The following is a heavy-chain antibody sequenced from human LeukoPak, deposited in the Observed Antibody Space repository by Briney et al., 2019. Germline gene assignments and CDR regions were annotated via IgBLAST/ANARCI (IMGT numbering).Heavy chain of an antibody. J-gene: IGHJ4*02. CDR3: AREGVAGTEIDY. CDR1: GGSISSYY. CDR2: IYYTGST. D-gene: IGHD6-19*01. V-gene: IGHV4-59*01. Sequence: SETLSLTCTVTGGSISSYYWSWIRQPPGKGLEWIGYIYYTGSTNYNPSLKSRVTISVDTSKNQFSLKLSSVTAADTAVYYCAREGVAGTEIDYWGQGTLVTVSS.